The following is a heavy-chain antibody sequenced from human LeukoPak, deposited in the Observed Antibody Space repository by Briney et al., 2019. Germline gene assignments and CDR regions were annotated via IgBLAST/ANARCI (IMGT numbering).Heavy chain of an antibody. J-gene: IGHJ5*02. D-gene: IGHD3-22*01. V-gene: IGHV4-59*08. CDR2: VSSSGRT. CDR3: ARHRENYYESSHMGFDP. Sequence: SETLSLTCTVSGDSISRYYWSWIRQPPGKGLEWIGYVSSSGRTTYNPALKSPVTISADTSQPQFSLSLTAATAADTAVYYCARHRENYYESSHMGFDPWGQGTLVIVSS. CDR1: GDSISRYY.